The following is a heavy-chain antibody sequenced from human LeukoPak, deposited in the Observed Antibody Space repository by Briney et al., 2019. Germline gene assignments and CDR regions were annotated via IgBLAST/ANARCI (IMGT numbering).Heavy chain of an antibody. CDR1: GYTFTGYY. CDR2: INPNSGGT. V-gene: IGHV1-2*02. Sequence: GASVKVSCKASGYTFTGYYMHWVRQAPGQGLEWMGWINPNSGGTNYAQKFQGRVTMTRDTSISTAYMELSRLRSDDTAVYYCARGSGTWGPYEAVAGPFDYWGQGTLVTVSS. D-gene: IGHD6-19*01. J-gene: IGHJ4*02. CDR3: ARGSGTWGPYEAVAGPFDY.